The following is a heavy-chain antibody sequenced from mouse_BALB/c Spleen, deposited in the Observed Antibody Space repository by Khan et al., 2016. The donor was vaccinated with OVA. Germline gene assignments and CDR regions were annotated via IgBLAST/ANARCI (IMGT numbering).Heavy chain of an antibody. J-gene: IGHJ2*01. CDR1: GYSITSGYG. Sequence: EVQLQQSGPGLVKPSQSLSLTCTVTGYSITSGYGWNWIRKFPGNKLEWMGYISYSGSTNYNPSLQSRISITRDTSNNQFFLQLNSVTTEDRATYYCARTARIKYWGQGTTLTVSS. V-gene: IGHV3-2*02. CDR2: ISYSGST. CDR3: ARTARIKY. D-gene: IGHD1-2*01.